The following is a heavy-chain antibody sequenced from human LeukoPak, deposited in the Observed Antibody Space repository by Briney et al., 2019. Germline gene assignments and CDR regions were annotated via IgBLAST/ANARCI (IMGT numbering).Heavy chain of an antibody. CDR3: AKDEDYYGSEAFDY. J-gene: IGHJ4*02. Sequence: GGSLRLSCAASGFTFSSYAMHWVRQAPGKGLEYVSAISSNGGSTYYADSVKGRFTISRDNSKNTLYLQMGSLRAEDMAVYYCAKDEDYYGSEAFDYWGQGTLVTVSS. D-gene: IGHD3-10*01. V-gene: IGHV3-64*02. CDR2: ISSNGGST. CDR1: GFTFSSYA.